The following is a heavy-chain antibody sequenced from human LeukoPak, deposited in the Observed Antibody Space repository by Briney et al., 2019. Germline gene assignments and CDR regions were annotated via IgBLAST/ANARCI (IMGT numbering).Heavy chain of an antibody. Sequence: GESLKISCXGSGYSFTSYWIGWVRQMPGKGLEWMGIIYPGDSDTRYSPSFQGQVTISADKSISTAYLQWSSLKASDTAMYYCAIGDFWSGYPAPYFDYWGQGTLVTVSS. CDR3: AIGDFWSGYPAPYFDY. CDR1: GYSFTSYW. V-gene: IGHV5-51*01. D-gene: IGHD3-3*01. CDR2: IYPGDSDT. J-gene: IGHJ4*02.